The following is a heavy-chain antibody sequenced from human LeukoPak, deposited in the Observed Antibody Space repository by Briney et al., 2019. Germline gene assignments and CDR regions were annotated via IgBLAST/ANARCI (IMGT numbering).Heavy chain of an antibody. D-gene: IGHD3-22*01. CDR2: INPSGGST. J-gene: IGHJ6*04. CDR1: GYTFTSYY. CDR3: ARAVNYYDSSGYYGAMDV. Sequence: ASVKVSCKASGYTFTSYYMHWVRQAPGQGLEWMGIINPSGGSTSYAQKFQGRVTMTRDMSTSTVYMELSSLRSEDTAVYYCARAVNYYDSSGYYGAMDVWGKGTTVTVSS. V-gene: IGHV1-46*01.